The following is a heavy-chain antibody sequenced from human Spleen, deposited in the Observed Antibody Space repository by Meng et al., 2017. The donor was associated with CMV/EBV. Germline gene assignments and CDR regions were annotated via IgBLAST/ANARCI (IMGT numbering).Heavy chain of an antibody. Sequence: SGCTVSSYRMHWIKQGPGKGLVWVSHINSDGSSTSYADSVKGRFTISRDNAKNTLYLQMNSLRGEDTAVYYCARDRSYGPLNWFDLWGQGTLVTVSS. CDR2: INSDGSST. J-gene: IGHJ5*02. CDR1: GCTVSSYR. CDR3: ARDRSYGPLNWFDL. D-gene: IGHD5-18*01. V-gene: IGHV3-74*01.